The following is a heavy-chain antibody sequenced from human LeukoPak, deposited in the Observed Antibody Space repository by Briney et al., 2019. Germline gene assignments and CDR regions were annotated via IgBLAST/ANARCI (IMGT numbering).Heavy chain of an antibody. V-gene: IGHV3-66*03. Sequence: GGSLRLSCAASGFTFSTQTMTWVRQAPGKGLEWVSVTSTRGGTQYADSVKGRFTISRDNSKNTLYLQMNSLRAEDTAVYYCAKDLRVVVVAATFYYYGMDVWGQGTTVTVSS. J-gene: IGHJ6*02. CDR3: AKDLRVVVVAATFYYYGMDV. CDR2: TSTRGGT. CDR1: GFTFSTQT. D-gene: IGHD2-15*01.